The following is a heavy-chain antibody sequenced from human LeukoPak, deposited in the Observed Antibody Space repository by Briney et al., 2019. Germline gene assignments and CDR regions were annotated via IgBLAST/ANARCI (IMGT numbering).Heavy chain of an antibody. Sequence: GGSLRLSCSASAVTFKTYNMNWVRQVPGKGLEWVSSISYTGTYIYYADSVKGRFTISRDNAENSVYLQMNSLRVEDTAVYYCTRDRGSYRPIDYWGQGTLVTVSS. D-gene: IGHD1-26*01. J-gene: IGHJ4*02. CDR3: TRDRGSYRPIDY. CDR2: ISYTGTYI. V-gene: IGHV3-21*01. CDR1: AVTFKTYN.